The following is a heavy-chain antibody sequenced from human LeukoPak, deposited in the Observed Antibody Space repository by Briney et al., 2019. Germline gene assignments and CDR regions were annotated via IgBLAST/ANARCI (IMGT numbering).Heavy chain of an antibody. D-gene: IGHD4-23*01. CDR2: ISGGGVTT. CDR1: GFTFNNYG. J-gene: IGHJ4*02. Sequence: GGSLRLSCAASGFTFNNYGMSWVRQAPGKGLEWVSAISGGGVTTYYADSVKGRFTISRDNSKNTLYLQMNSLRAEDTAVYYCAKDILYYGGNLGDDYWGQGTLVTVSS. V-gene: IGHV3-23*01. CDR3: AKDILYYGGNLGDDY.